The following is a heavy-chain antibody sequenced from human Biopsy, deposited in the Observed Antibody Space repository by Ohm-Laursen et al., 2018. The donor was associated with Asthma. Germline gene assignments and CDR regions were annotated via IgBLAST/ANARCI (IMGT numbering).Heavy chain of an antibody. V-gene: IGHV1-18*01. CDR3: ARAVDYSHYYGIDV. CDR1: GYTFNSAG. J-gene: IGHJ6*02. D-gene: IGHD3-10*01. CDR2: ISVYNGNT. Sequence: SVTLSCKTSGYTFNSAGITWVRQAPGQGLEWMGWISVYNGNTKVAQKLQDRVTTITDTSTSTAYMELRSLRSDDTAVYFCARAVDYSHYYGIDVWGQGTTVTVS.